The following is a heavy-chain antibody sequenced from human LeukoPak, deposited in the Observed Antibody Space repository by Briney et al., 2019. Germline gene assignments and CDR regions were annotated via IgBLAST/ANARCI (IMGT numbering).Heavy chain of an antibody. CDR1: GFTFSSYS. V-gene: IGHV3-21*01. Sequence: GGSLRLSCAASGFTFSSYSMNWVRQAPGKGLEWVSSISSSSSYIYYADSVKGRFTISRDNAKNSLYLQMNSLRAEDTAVYYCARESSGTGSPFDYWGQGTLVTVSS. J-gene: IGHJ4*02. CDR3: ARESSGTGSPFDY. CDR2: ISSSSSYI. D-gene: IGHD6-13*01.